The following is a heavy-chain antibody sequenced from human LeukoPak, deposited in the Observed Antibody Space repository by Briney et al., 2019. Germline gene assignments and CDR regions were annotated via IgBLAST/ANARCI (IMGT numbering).Heavy chain of an antibody. D-gene: IGHD2-15*01. CDR3: AKVFEDIVVVVAAIFDY. J-gene: IGHJ4*02. Sequence: GGSLRLSCAAFGFTFSSYAMSWVRQAPGKGLEWVSAISGSGGSTYYADSVKGRFTISRDNSKNTLYLQMNSLRAEDTAVYYCAKVFEDIVVVVAAIFDYWGQGTLVTVSS. V-gene: IGHV3-23*01. CDR1: GFTFSSYA. CDR2: ISGSGGST.